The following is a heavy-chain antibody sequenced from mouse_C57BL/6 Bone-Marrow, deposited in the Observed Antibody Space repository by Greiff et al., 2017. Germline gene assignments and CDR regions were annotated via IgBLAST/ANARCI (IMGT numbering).Heavy chain of an antibody. Sequence: VKLQQSGPGLVQPSQSLSITCTVSGFSLTSSGVHWVRQSPGKGLEWLGVIWSGGSTDYNAAFISRLSISKDNSKSQVFFKMNSLQADDTAIYYCASYYDAMDYWGQGTSVTVSS. J-gene: IGHJ4*01. CDR1: GFSLTSSG. CDR3: ASYYDAMDY. V-gene: IGHV2-2*01. CDR2: IWSGGST.